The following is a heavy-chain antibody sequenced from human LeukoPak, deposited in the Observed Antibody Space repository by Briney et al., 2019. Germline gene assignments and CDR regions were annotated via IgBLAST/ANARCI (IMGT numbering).Heavy chain of an antibody. J-gene: IGHJ4*02. Sequence: ASVKVSCKVSGYTLTELSMHWVRQAPGKGLEWTGGFDPEDGETIYAQKFQGRVTMTEDTSTDTAYMELSSLRSEDTAVYYCATKINLEWLFFGERGPFDYWGQGTLVTVSS. CDR1: GYTLTELS. V-gene: IGHV1-24*01. CDR3: ATKINLEWLFFGERGPFDY. D-gene: IGHD3-3*01. CDR2: FDPEDGET.